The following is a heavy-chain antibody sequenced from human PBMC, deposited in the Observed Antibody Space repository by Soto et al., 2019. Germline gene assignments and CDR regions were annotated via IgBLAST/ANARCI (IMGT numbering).Heavy chain of an antibody. Sequence: LETLSPTRAVFGGAFRGFFLSWVRQPPGKGLEWIGYIYYSGSTNYNPSLKSRVTISVDTSKNQFSLKLSSVTAADTAVYYCARITQQWLPDYWGQGTLVTVSS. J-gene: IGHJ4*02. CDR1: GGAFRGFF. D-gene: IGHD6-19*01. CDR3: ARITQQWLPDY. CDR2: IYYSGST. V-gene: IGHV4-59*01.